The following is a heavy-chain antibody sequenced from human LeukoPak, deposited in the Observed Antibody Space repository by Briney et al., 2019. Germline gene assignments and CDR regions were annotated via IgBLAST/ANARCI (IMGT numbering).Heavy chain of an antibody. CDR1: GYTFTGYY. D-gene: IGHD6-19*01. Sequence: GASVKVSCKASGYTFTGYYMHWVRQAPGQGLEWMGRINPNSGGTNYAQKFQGRVTMTRDTSISTAYMELSRLRSDDTAVYYCARNPVAVAGTIEDYRGQGTLVNVSS. CDR2: INPNSGGT. J-gene: IGHJ4*02. CDR3: ARNPVAVAGTIEDY. V-gene: IGHV1-2*06.